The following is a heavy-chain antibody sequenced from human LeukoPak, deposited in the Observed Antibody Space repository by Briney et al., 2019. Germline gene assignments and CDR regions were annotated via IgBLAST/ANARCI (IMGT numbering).Heavy chain of an antibody. CDR3: ARGRIAKIVVVHSFQYGMDV. CDR2: INDYSGNT. CDR1: GGSISSGGYY. V-gene: IGHV4-31*01. Sequence: SQTLSLTCTVSGGSISSGGYYWSWIRQSPGKGLEWIGEINDYSGNTNYNPSLNSLVSISLQTSNNQFSLYLRSVTAADTAVYYCARGRIAKIVVVHSFQYGMDVWGQGTTVTVSS. D-gene: IGHD3-22*01. J-gene: IGHJ6*02.